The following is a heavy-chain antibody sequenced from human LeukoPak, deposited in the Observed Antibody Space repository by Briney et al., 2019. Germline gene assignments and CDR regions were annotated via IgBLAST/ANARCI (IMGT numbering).Heavy chain of an antibody. D-gene: IGHD5-12*01. CDR1: GGSINSYY. J-gene: IGHJ4*02. V-gene: IGHV4-59*08. CDR2: ISYSGST. CDR3: ARHVNGYDTYYFDY. Sequence: SETLSLTCTVSGGSINSYYWTWIRQPPGKGLEWIGYISYSGSTNYNPSLKSRVTISVDTSKNQFSLKLSSVTAADTAVYYCARHVNGYDTYYFDYWGQGTLVTVSS.